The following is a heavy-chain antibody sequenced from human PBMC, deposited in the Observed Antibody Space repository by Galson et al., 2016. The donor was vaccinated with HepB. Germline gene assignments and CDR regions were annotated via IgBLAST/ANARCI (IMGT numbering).Heavy chain of an antibody. V-gene: IGHV3-66*03. CDR1: GFTVSTNY. Sequence: SLRLSCAASGFTVSTNYMSWVRQAPGKGLEWVSVIYSSGSTYYADSVKGRFTISRDNSKNTLYPQMNSLRAEDTAVYYCAKVRQLAYSYGMDVWGQGTTVTVSS. CDR3: AKVRQLAYSYGMDV. CDR2: IYSSGST. D-gene: IGHD6-6*01. J-gene: IGHJ6*02.